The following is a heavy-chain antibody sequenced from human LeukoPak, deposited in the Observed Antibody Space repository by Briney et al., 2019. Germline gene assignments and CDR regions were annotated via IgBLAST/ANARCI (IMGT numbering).Heavy chain of an antibody. CDR1: GGSISSYY. CDR3: AKNSGYVDY. J-gene: IGHJ4*02. CDR2: IYYSGST. V-gene: IGHV4-59*08. Sequence: SETLSLTCTVSGGSISSYYWSWIRQPPGKGLEWIGYIYYSGSTNYNPSLKSRVTISVDTSKNQFSLKLSSVTAADTAVYYCAKNSGYVDYWGQGTLVTVSS. D-gene: IGHD1-26*01.